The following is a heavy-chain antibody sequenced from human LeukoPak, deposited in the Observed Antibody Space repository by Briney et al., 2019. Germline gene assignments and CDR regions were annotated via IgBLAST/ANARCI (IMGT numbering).Heavy chain of an antibody. Sequence: TSVKVSCKASGFTSTSSAVQWVRQARGQRLEWIGWIVVGSGNTNYAQKFQERVTITRDMSTSTAYMELSSLRSEDTAVYYCAADLSSDILTGYTNDAFDIWGQGTMVTVSS. CDR2: IVVGSGNT. V-gene: IGHV1-58*01. CDR1: GFTSTSSA. J-gene: IGHJ3*02. CDR3: AADLSSDILTGYTNDAFDI. D-gene: IGHD3-9*01.